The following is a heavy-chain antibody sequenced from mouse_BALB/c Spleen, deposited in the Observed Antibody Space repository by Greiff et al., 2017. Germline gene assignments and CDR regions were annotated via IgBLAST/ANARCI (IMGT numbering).Heavy chain of an antibody. CDR2: ISTYYGDA. CDR3: ARGGSTNYAMDY. Sequence: VQLQQSGAELVRPGVSVKISCKGSGYTFTDYAMHWVKQSHAKSLEWIGVISTYYGDASYNQKFKGKATMTVDKSSSTAYMELARLTSEDSAIYYCARGGSTNYAMDYWGQGTSVTVSS. CDR1: GYTFTDYA. V-gene: IGHV1S137*01. J-gene: IGHJ4*01.